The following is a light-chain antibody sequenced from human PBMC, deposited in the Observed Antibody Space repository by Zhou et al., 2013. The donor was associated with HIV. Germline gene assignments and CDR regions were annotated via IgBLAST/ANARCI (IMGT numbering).Light chain of an antibody. CDR3: QQRNAWPIT. CDR2: GAS. J-gene: IGKJ5*01. Sequence: EIAMTQSPATLSVSPGERATLSCRASQNVTSKLAWYQRKPGQAPRLLIYGASTRATGFPARFSGSGSGTEFTLTISSLEPEDFGVYYCQQRNAWPITFGQGTRLEIK. CDR1: QNVTSK. V-gene: IGKV3-15*01.